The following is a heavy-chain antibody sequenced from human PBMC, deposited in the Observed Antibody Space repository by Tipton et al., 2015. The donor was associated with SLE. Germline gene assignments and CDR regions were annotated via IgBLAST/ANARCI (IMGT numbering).Heavy chain of an antibody. CDR2: ISDSGSP. CDR3: VRQVGVVPAAGGFDY. Sequence: TLSLTCSLSTGSMKSFFWTWIRQSPEKGLEWIGEISDSGSPKYNPSFLSRATMSADSSKKNFSLTLTSVTVADTAIYFCVRQVGVVPAAGGFDYWGQGTLVTVSS. V-gene: IGHV4-59*08. D-gene: IGHD2-2*01. CDR1: TGSMKSFF. J-gene: IGHJ4*02.